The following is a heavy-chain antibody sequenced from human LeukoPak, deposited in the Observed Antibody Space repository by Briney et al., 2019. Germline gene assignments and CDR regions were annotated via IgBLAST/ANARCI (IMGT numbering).Heavy chain of an antibody. CDR1: GYTFTSYY. Sequence: GASVKVSCKASGYTFTSYYMHWVRQAPGQGLEWMGIINPSGGSTSYAQKFQGRVTMTRDTSTSTVYMELSSLRSEDTAVYYCARVGRDGYNEIPFDYWGQGTLVTVSS. CDR2: INPSGGST. CDR3: ARVGRDGYNEIPFDY. V-gene: IGHV1-46*01. D-gene: IGHD5-24*01. J-gene: IGHJ4*02.